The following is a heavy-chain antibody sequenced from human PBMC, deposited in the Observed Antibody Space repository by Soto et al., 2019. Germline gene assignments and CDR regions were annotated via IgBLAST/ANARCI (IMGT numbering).Heavy chain of an antibody. J-gene: IGHJ4*02. CDR3: TRGYGDYVRDY. CDR2: IRSKSNSYAT. Sequence: EVQLVESGGGLVQPGGSLKLSCAVSGFTFSGSAMHWVRQAFGKGLEWVGRIRSKSNSYATAYAASVKGRFTISRDDSKNTPYLQMNSLKNEDTAVYYCTRGYGDYVRDYWGQGTLVTVSS. D-gene: IGHD4-17*01. V-gene: IGHV3-73*01. CDR1: GFTFSGSA.